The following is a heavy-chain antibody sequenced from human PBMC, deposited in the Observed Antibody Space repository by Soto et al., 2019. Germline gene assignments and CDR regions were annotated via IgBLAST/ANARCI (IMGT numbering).Heavy chain of an antibody. Sequence: QVQLQESGPGLVKPSQTLSLTCTVSGGSISSGGYHWSWIRQHPGKGLEWIGYIYYSGSTYYNPSLXSXXTISVDTSKNQFSLKLSSVTAADTAVYYCARNPTVWGQGTLVTVSS. D-gene: IGHD4-17*01. CDR2: IYYSGST. V-gene: IGHV4-31*03. J-gene: IGHJ4*02. CDR3: ARNPTV. CDR1: GGSISSGGYH.